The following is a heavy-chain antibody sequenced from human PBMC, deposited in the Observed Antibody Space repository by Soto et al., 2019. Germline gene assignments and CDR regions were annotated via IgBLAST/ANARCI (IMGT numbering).Heavy chain of an antibody. J-gene: IGHJ6*02. Sequence: GESLKISCKGSGYSFTSYWIGWVRQMPGKGLEWMGIIYPGDSDTRYSPSFQGQVTISADKSISTAYLQWSSLKASDTAMYYCAFSSSWIGDYYYYGMDVWGQGTTVTVSS. CDR2: IYPGDSDT. CDR3: AFSSSWIGDYYYYGMDV. CDR1: GYSFTSYW. D-gene: IGHD6-13*01. V-gene: IGHV5-51*01.